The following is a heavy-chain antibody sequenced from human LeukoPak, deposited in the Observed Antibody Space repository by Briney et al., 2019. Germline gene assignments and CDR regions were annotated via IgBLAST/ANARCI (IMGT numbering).Heavy chain of an antibody. D-gene: IGHD3-10*01. CDR1: GFTFSSYS. Sequence: GGSLRLSCAAPGFTFSSYSMNWVRQAPGKGLEWIGRIKSKTDGGTTDYAAPVKGRFTISRDDSKNTLYLQMNSLKTEDTAVYYCTTDGTTYYYGSGAGGYWGQGTLVTVSS. CDR3: TTDGTTYYYGSGAGGY. CDR2: IKSKTDGGTT. V-gene: IGHV3-15*01. J-gene: IGHJ4*02.